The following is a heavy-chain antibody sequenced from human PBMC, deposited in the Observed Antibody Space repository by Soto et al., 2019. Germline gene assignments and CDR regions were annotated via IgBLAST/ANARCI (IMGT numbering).Heavy chain of an antibody. V-gene: IGHV4-34*01. J-gene: IGHJ3*02. Sequence: QVQLQQWGAGLLKPSETLSLTCAVYGGSFSGYYWSWIRQPPGKGLEWIGEINHSGSTNYNPSLKSRVTISVDTSKNQFSLKLSSVTAADTAVYYCARPTTVVTGSVALDIWGQGTMVTVSS. CDR3: ARPTTVVTGSVALDI. CDR2: INHSGST. CDR1: GGSFSGYY. D-gene: IGHD4-17*01.